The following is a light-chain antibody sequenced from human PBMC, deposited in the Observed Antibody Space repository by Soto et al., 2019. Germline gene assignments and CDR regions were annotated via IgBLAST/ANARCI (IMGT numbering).Light chain of an antibody. CDR1: SSDVGSYNL. CDR2: EGS. CDR3: CSYAGSSTYVV. V-gene: IGLV2-23*01. J-gene: IGLJ2*01. Sequence: QSALTQPASVSGSPGQSITISCTGTSSDVGSYNLVPWYQQHPGKAPKLMIYEGSKRPSGVSNRFSGSKSGNTASLTISGLQAEDEADYYCCSYAGSSTYVVFGGGTKVTVL.